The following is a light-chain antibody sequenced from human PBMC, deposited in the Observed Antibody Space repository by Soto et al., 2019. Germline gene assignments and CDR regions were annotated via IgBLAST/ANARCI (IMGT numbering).Light chain of an antibody. CDR1: RSVTTN. J-gene: IGKJ4*01. CDR3: QQYNVWPLT. V-gene: IGKV3-15*01. Sequence: EIVMTQSPATLSVSPGERATLSCRASRSVTTNLAWYQQKPGQAPRLLIYGASTRPAGIPGRFSGGRSGTEFTFTISSLQSEDFAVYYCQQYNVWPLTFGGGTKVDIK. CDR2: GAS.